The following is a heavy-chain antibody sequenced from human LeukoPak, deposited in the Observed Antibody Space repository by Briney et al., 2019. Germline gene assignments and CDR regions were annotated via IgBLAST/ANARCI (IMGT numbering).Heavy chain of an antibody. J-gene: IGHJ4*02. CDR1: GFTFSSYE. Sequence: HPGGSLRLSCAASGFTFSSYEMNWVRQAPGKGLEWVSYISSRGSKIYYADSVKGRFTISRDNAKNSLYLQMNSLRAEDTAVYYCVKDRTGTYTLDYWGQGTLVTVSS. CDR3: VKDRTGTYTLDY. V-gene: IGHV3-48*03. D-gene: IGHD3-10*01. CDR2: ISSRGSKI.